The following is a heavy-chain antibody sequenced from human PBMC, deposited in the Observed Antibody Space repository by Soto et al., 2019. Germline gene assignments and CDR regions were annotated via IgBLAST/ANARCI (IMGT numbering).Heavy chain of an antibody. Sequence: QVQLVQSGAEVKKPGSSVKVSCKASGGTFSSSAISWMRQAPGQGLEWMGGIIPIFGTANYAQKFQGRVTITADASAYTAYMELSSLTSEDTAIYFCAREGQWLVRLGGVQYHGMDVWGQGTTVTVSS. CDR3: AREGQWLVRLGGVQYHGMDV. CDR1: GGTFSSSA. D-gene: IGHD6-19*01. CDR2: IIPIFGTA. J-gene: IGHJ6*02. V-gene: IGHV1-69*01.